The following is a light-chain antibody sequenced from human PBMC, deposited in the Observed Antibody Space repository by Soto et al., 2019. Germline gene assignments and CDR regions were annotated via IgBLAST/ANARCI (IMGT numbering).Light chain of an antibody. CDR2: GAS. CDR3: QQYGSSPPIT. Sequence: EIVLTQSPGTLSLSPGERATLSCRASQSVSSSYLAWYQQKPGQAPRLLIYGASSRATGIPDRFSGSGSGTDFTLTISRLGPEDFAVYYCQQYGSSPPITFGQGTPLEIK. J-gene: IGKJ5*01. CDR1: QSVSSSY. V-gene: IGKV3-20*01.